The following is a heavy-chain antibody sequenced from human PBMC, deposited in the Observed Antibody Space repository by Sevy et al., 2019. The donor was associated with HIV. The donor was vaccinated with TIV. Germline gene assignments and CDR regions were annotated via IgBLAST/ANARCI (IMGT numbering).Heavy chain of an antibody. CDR2: IKQDGSEK. CDR3: ARGGRYYYDSSGYYPFGY. CDR1: GFTFSSYW. Sequence: GGSLRLSCAASGFTFSSYWMSWVRQAPGKGLEWVANIKQDGSEKYYVDSVKGRFTISRDNAKNSLYLQMNSMRAEDTAVYYCARGGRYYYDSSGYYPFGYWGQGTLVTVSS. J-gene: IGHJ4*02. V-gene: IGHV3-7*01. D-gene: IGHD3-22*01.